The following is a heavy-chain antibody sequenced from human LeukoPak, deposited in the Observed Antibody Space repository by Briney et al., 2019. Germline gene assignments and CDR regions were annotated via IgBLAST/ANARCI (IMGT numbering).Heavy chain of an antibody. CDR2: ISAYNGNT. CDR1: GYTFTSYG. CDR3: AREFGASNGSAWYFWFDP. D-gene: IGHD6-19*01. Sequence: ASVKVSCKASGYTFTSYGISWVRQAPGQGLEWMGWISAYNGNTNYAQKLQGRVTMTTDTSTSTAYMELRSLRSDDTAVYYCAREFGASNGSAWYFWFDPWGQGTLVTVSP. V-gene: IGHV1-18*01. J-gene: IGHJ5*02.